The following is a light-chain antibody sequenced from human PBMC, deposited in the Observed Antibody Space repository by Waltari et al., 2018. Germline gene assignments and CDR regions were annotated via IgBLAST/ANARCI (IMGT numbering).Light chain of an antibody. CDR1: SSDVGAYNY. J-gene: IGLJ3*02. Sequence: QSALTQPASVSGSPGQSITISCTGTSSDVGAYNYASWYQQHPGKAPKLMIYEVSNRPSGISLRFSGSKSGNTASLTISGLQAEDEADYYCSSYTDSGTLVFGGGTKLTVL. V-gene: IGLV2-14*01. CDR3: SSYTDSGTLV. CDR2: EVS.